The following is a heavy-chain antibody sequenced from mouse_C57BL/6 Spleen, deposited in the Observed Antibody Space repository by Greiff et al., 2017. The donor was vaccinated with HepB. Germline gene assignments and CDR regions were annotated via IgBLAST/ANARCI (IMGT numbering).Heavy chain of an antibody. Sequence: EVHLVESGAELVRPGASVKLSCTASGFNIKDDYMHWVKQRPEQGLEWIGWIDPENGDTEYASKFQGKATITADTSSNTAYLQLSSLTSEDTAVYYCTTEIAYWGQGTLVTVSA. V-gene: IGHV14-4*01. CDR3: TTEIAY. CDR2: IDPENGDT. J-gene: IGHJ3*01. CDR1: GFNIKDDY.